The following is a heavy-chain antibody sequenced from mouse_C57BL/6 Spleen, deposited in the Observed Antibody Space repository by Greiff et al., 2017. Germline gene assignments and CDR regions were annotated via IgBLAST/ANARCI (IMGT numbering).Heavy chain of an antibody. Sequence: EVQRVESGGGLVQPGGSLSLSCAASGFTFTDYYMSWVRQPPGKALEWLGFIRNKANGYTTEYSASVKGRFTISRDNSQSILYLQMNALRAEDSATYYCARYRTGNYFDYWGQGTTLTVSS. CDR2: IRNKANGYTT. CDR3: ARYRTGNYFDY. D-gene: IGHD4-1*01. V-gene: IGHV7-3*01. CDR1: GFTFTDYY. J-gene: IGHJ2*01.